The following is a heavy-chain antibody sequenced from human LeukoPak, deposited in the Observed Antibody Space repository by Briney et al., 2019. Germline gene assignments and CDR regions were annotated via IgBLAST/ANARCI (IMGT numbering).Heavy chain of an antibody. CDR1: RFTFSSYA. CDR3: AASWELLF. Sequence: GGSLRLSCAASRFTFSSYAMNWVRQAPGKGLEWVSSINGRGSSTYYADSVKGRFTISRDNSKNTLYLKMNSLRAEDTAVYYCAASWELLFWGQGTLVTVSS. V-gene: IGHV3-23*01. J-gene: IGHJ4*02. CDR2: INGRGSST. D-gene: IGHD1-26*01.